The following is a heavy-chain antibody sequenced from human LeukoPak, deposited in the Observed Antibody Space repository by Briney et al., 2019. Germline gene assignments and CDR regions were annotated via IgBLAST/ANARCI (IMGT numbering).Heavy chain of an antibody. D-gene: IGHD5-18*01. CDR3: ARGLGDTAMVTAYYYYMDV. CDR2: MNPNSGNT. Sequence: ASVKVSCKASGYTFTSYDINWVRQATGQGLEWMGWMNPNSGNTGYAQKFQGRVTITRNTSISTAYMELSSLRSEDTAVYYCARGLGDTAMVTAYYYYMDVWGKGTTVTVSS. J-gene: IGHJ6*03. V-gene: IGHV1-8*01. CDR1: GYTFTSYD.